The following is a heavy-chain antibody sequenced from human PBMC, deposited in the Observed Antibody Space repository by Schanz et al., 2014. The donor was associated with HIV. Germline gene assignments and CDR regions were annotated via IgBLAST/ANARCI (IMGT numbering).Heavy chain of an antibody. Sequence: QVQLVESGGGVVQPGRSLRLSCAASAFTFRSYALHWVRQAPGKGLEWAAVIWYDGTNIDYADSVKGRFTVSRDNSKNMLYLQMNSLRAEDTAVYYCAREYYSRNWNWFDPWGQGTLVTVSS. D-gene: IGHD6-13*01. CDR2: IWYDGTNI. V-gene: IGHV3-33*08. CDR3: AREYYSRNWNWFDP. CDR1: AFTFRSYA. J-gene: IGHJ5*02.